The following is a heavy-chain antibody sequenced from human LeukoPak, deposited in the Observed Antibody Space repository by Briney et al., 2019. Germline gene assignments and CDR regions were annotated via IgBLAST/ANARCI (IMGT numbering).Heavy chain of an antibody. J-gene: IGHJ3*02. V-gene: IGHV3-30*02. CDR3: ARDIWFENSRALDI. CDR1: GFTFSSYG. CDR2: IRYDGSNK. D-gene: IGHD3-10*01. Sequence: PGGSLRLSCAASGFTFSSYGMHWVRQAPGKGLEWVAFIRYDGSNKYYADSVKGRLTISRDDSKSTLYLQINSLRPDDTAVYYCARDIWFENSRALDIWGQGTMVTVSS.